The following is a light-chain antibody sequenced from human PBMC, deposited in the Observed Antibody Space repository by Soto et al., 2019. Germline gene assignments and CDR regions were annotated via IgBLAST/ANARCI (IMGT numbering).Light chain of an antibody. V-gene: IGLV2-14*02. CDR1: SSDVGKYNL. CDR3: SSFTSKSTLI. CDR2: ATN. J-gene: IGLJ2*01. Sequence: QSALTQPASVSGSPGQSITISCAGSSSDVGKYNLVSWYQQHPGKAPKLMIYATNKRPSGIPLRFSASKSGNTASLTISGLQAEDEAHYYCSSFTSKSTLIFGGGTKLTVL.